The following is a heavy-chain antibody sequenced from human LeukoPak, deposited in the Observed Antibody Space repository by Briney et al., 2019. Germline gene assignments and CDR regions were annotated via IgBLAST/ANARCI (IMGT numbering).Heavy chain of an antibody. J-gene: IGHJ4*02. Sequence: SETLSLTCTVSGGSISSYYWSWLRQPPGKGLEWIGYIYYSGSTNYNPSLKSRVTISVDTSKNQFSLKLSSVTAADTAVYYCARHLREWPNFDYWGQGTLVTVSS. D-gene: IGHD3-3*01. CDR3: ARHLREWPNFDY. V-gene: IGHV4-59*08. CDR1: GGSISSYY. CDR2: IYYSGST.